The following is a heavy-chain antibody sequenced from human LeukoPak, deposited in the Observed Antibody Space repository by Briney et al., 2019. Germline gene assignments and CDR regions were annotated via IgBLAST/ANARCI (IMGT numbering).Heavy chain of an antibody. Sequence: ASVKVSCKASGYTFTSYGISSVRQAPGQGLEGMGWISAYNGNTNSAQKLQGRVTMTPDTSTRTANMELRSPRSDDPAVYYCARDLNYYDSSGYYYPYWGQGTLVTVSA. CDR3: ARDLNYYDSSGYYYPY. CDR2: ISAYNGNT. J-gene: IGHJ4*02. CDR1: GYTFTSYG. D-gene: IGHD3-22*01. V-gene: IGHV1-18*01.